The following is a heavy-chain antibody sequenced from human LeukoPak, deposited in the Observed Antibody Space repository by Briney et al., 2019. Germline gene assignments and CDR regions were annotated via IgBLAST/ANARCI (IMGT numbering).Heavy chain of an antibody. CDR3: ARDIPTGNIVPGV. Sequence: SETLSLTCTVSGGSISSSSYYWGWIRQPPGKGLEWIGSIYYSGSTYYNPSLKSRVTISVDSSKNQFSLKLSSVTAADTAVYYCARDIPTGNIVPGVWGQGTLVTVSS. CDR1: GGSISSSSYY. D-gene: IGHD2-21*01. V-gene: IGHV4-39*07. CDR2: IYYSGST. J-gene: IGHJ4*02.